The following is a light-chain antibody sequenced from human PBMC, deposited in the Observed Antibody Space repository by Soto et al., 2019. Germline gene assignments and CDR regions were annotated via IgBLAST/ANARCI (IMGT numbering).Light chain of an antibody. V-gene: IGKV1-9*01. CDR3: QQLNTYPLT. CDR2: GVS. Sequence: DIQLTQSPSFLSASVRDRVTITCRASQVLSSYLAWYQQKPGKAPKLLIYGVSTLQSGVPARFSGSGSGTDFTLTISRLQPEDFATYYCQQLNTYPLTFGGGTKVEIK. J-gene: IGKJ4*01. CDR1: QVLSSY.